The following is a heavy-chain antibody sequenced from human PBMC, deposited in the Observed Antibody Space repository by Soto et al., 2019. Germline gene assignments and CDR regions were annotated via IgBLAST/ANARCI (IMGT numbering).Heavy chain of an antibody. D-gene: IGHD6-13*01. Sequence: ASVKVSCKASGYTFTSYGIHWVRQAPGQRLEWMGWINAANGDTKYSPKFQGRVTITRDTSASTAYMELSSLRSEDTAVYYCVRRHVSATGIDWFDYWGQGTLVTVSS. CDR2: INAANGDT. V-gene: IGHV1-3*01. CDR3: VRRHVSATGIDWFDY. J-gene: IGHJ5*01. CDR1: GYTFTSYG.